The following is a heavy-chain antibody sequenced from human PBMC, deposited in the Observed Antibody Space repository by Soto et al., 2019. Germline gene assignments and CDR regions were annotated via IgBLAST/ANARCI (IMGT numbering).Heavy chain of an antibody. J-gene: IGHJ6*02. CDR1: GFTFSSYA. CDR3: VKDGSSGWPYYYGMDV. Sequence: QVPLVESGGGGVQPGRSLRLSCAASGFTFSSYAMHWVRQAPGKGLEWVAVISYDGRNKYYADSVKGRFTISRDNSKNTLYLQMSSLRAEDTAVYYCVKDGSSGWPYYYGMDVWGQGTTVTVSS. CDR2: ISYDGRNK. V-gene: IGHV3-30*18. D-gene: IGHD6-19*01.